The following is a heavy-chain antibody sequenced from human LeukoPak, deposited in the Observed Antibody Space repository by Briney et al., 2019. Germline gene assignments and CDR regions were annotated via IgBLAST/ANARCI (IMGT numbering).Heavy chain of an antibody. CDR2: ISYDGSDK. V-gene: IGHV3-30*04. Sequence: GGSLRLSCAASGFTFSSYAMHWVRQAPGKGLVWVALISYDGSDKYSADSVKGRFTISRDNSENTLYLQMSSLRAEDTAVYYCARDCTNGVCYRTLDYWGQGTLVTVSS. CDR3: ARDCTNGVCYRTLDY. CDR1: GFTFSSYA. J-gene: IGHJ4*02. D-gene: IGHD2-8*01.